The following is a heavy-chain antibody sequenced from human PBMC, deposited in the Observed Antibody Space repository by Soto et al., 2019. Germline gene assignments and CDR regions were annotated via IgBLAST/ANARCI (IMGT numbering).Heavy chain of an antibody. D-gene: IGHD3-22*01. Sequence: NPSETLSLTCTVSGGSISSSSYYWGWIRQPPGKGLEWIGSLYYSGSTYYNPSLKSRVTISVDTSKTQFSLKLSSVTAADTAVYYCARHHRSSSSITMIVASRGTRGDAFDIWGQGTMVTVSS. V-gene: IGHV4-39*01. CDR1: GGSISSSSYY. J-gene: IGHJ3*02. CDR3: ARHHRSSSSITMIVASRGTRGDAFDI. CDR2: LYYSGST.